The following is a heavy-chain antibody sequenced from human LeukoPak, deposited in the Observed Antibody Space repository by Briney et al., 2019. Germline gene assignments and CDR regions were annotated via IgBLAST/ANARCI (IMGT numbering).Heavy chain of an antibody. CDR1: ADSINSATY. V-gene: IGHV4-38-2*01. CDR2: IYHSGST. CDR3: ARGAYFDTRTYYPFGY. J-gene: IGHJ4*02. Sequence: PSETLSLTCAVSADSINSATYWAWIRQPPGKGLEWIGSIYHSGSTYYNPSLESRVSMSVDTSKNQFSLRLISVTAADTAVYYCARGAYFDTRTYYPFGYWGQG. D-gene: IGHD3-22*01.